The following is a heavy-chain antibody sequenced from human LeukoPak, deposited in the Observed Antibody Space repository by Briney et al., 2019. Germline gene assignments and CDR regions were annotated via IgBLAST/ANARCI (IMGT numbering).Heavy chain of an antibody. Sequence: SETLSLTCTDSGGSISSGNFYWSWIRQPPGKGLEWIGYIFYLGSTYYNLSLKSRVTMSVDTSKNQFSLILRSVTAADTAVYYCARKYPDHWFDPWGQGTLVTVSS. J-gene: IGHJ5*02. CDR3: ARKYPDHWFDP. D-gene: IGHD6-6*01. CDR1: GGSISSGNFY. V-gene: IGHV4-30-4*01. CDR2: IFYLGST.